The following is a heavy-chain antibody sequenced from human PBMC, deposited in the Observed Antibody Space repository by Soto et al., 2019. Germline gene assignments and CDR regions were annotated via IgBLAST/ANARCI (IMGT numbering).Heavy chain of an antibody. CDR1: GGTFSSYA. V-gene: IGHV1-69*13. D-gene: IGHD3-3*01. Sequence: SVKVSCKASGGTFSSYAISLVRQAPGQGLEWMAGIIPIFGTANYAQKFQGRVTITADESTSTAYRELRSLRSEDTAGYYCARARVPEWLNWFDPWAEGLLVTVSS. CDR3: ARARVPEWLNWFDP. CDR2: IIPIFGTA. J-gene: IGHJ5*02.